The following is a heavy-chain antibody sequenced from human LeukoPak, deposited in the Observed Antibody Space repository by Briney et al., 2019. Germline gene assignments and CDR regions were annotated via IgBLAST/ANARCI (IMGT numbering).Heavy chain of an antibody. V-gene: IGHV4-31*03. Sequence: SETLSFTCTVSGGSISSGDYYWSWIRQHPGKGLEWIGYIFYSGSTYYNPSLKSRVTISVDTSKNQFSLRLSSMTVADTAVYYCARMRYNWNLNWFDPWGQGTLVTVSS. J-gene: IGHJ5*02. CDR1: GGSISSGDYY. CDR3: ARMRYNWNLNWFDP. D-gene: IGHD1-20*01. CDR2: IFYSGST.